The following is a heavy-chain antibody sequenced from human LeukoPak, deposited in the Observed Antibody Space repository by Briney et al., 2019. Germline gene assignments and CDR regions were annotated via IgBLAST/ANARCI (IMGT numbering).Heavy chain of an antibody. J-gene: IGHJ2*01. CDR2: VDSSVST. D-gene: IGHD3-3*01. Sequence: VDSSVSTHYSPSLNSRVTISLDTSKNQFSLKLKSVTAADTAVYYCARDRGFLEWWYLDLWGRGTLVTVSS. CDR3: ARDRGFLEWWYLDL. V-gene: IGHV4-59*01.